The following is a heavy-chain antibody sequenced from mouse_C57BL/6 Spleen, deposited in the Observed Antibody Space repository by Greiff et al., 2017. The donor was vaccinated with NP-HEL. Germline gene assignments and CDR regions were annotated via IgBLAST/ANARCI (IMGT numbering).Heavy chain of an antibody. CDR1: GYTFTSYW. V-gene: IGHV1-69*01. D-gene: IGHD1-3*01. Sequence: QVQLQQSGAELVMPGASVKLSCKASGYTFTSYWMHWVKQRPGQGLEWIGEIDPSDSYTNYNQKFKGKSTLTVDKSSSTAYMQLSSLTSEDAAVYYCARSGDVGAWFAYWGQGTLVTVSA. CDR3: ARSGDVGAWFAY. CDR2: IDPSDSYT. J-gene: IGHJ3*01.